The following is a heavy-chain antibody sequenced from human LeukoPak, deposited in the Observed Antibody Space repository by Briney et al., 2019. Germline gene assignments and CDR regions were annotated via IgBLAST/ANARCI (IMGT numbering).Heavy chain of an antibody. D-gene: IGHD6-13*01. V-gene: IGHV4-30-2*01. J-gene: IGHJ2*01. Sequence: RTSETLSLTCAVSGGSISSGGYSWSWIRQPPGKGLEWIGYIYHSGSTYYNPSLKSRVTISVDRSKNQFSLKLSSVTAADTAVYYCARVAPAVAGEAYWYFDLWGRGTLVTVSS. CDR3: ARVAPAVAGEAYWYFDL. CDR1: GGSISSGGYS. CDR2: IYHSGST.